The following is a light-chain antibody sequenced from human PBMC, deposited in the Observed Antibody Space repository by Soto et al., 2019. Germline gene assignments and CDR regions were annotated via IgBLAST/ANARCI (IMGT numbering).Light chain of an antibody. CDR2: GAS. Sequence: EIVLTQSPATLSLSPGERATLPCRASQSVTSSYLACYQQKHGQPPRPLIYGASSRATGIPDRFSGSGSGTDFTLTISRLEPEDFAVYYCQQYGSSTGTFGQGTKVDI. V-gene: IGKV3-20*01. CDR1: QSVTSSY. J-gene: IGKJ1*01. CDR3: QQYGSSTGT.